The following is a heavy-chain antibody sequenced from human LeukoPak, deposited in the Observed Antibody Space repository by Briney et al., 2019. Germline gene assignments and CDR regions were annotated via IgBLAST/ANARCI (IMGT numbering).Heavy chain of an antibody. CDR3: AKDQDLYSYGYWFDP. Sequence: GGSLRLSCAASGFTFSSYAMSWVRQAPGKGLEWVSAISGSGGSTYYADSVKGRFTISRDNSKNTLYLQMNSLRAEDTAVYYCAKDQDLYSYGYWFDPWGQGTLVTVSS. J-gene: IGHJ5*02. D-gene: IGHD5-18*01. V-gene: IGHV3-23*01. CDR2: ISGSGGST. CDR1: GFTFSSYA.